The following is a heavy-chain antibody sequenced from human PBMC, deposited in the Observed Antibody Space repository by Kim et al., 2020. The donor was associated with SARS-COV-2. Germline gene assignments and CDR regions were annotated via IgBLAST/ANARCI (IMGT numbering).Heavy chain of an antibody. D-gene: IGHD6-19*01. Sequence: DSVKGRFVIARDNAKNTLYLQMNGLRVDDTAVYYCAKDRSPTGYSSGWYEYWGQGTLVTVSS. J-gene: IGHJ4*02. V-gene: IGHV3-23*01. CDR3: AKDRSPTGYSSGWYEY.